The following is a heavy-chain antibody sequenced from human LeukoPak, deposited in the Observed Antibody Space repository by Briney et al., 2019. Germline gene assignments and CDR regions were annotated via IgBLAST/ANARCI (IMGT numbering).Heavy chain of an antibody. Sequence: SQTLSLTCTVSGDSISSGDYYWSWIRQPAGKGLEWIGRISSSGSTNYNPSLKSRVTMSVDTSKNQFSLKLSSVTAADTAVYYCARSFWAVDYWGQGTLVTVSS. D-gene: IGHD3-16*01. CDR3: ARSFWAVDY. CDR1: GDSISSGDYY. CDR2: ISSSGST. V-gene: IGHV4-61*02. J-gene: IGHJ4*02.